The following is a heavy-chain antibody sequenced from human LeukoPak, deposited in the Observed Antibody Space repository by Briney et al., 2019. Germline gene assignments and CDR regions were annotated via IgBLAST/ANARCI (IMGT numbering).Heavy chain of an antibody. CDR1: GFTFSNAW. Sequence: GGSLRLSCAASGFTFSNAWMSWVRQAPGKGLEWVGRIKSKTDGGTTDYAAPVKGRFTISRDDSKNTLNLQMNSLKTEDTAVYYCTTRAVVVTNRGYFDYWGQGTLVTVSS. CDR3: TTRAVVVTNRGYFDY. CDR2: IKSKTDGGTT. J-gene: IGHJ4*02. D-gene: IGHD3-22*01. V-gene: IGHV3-15*01.